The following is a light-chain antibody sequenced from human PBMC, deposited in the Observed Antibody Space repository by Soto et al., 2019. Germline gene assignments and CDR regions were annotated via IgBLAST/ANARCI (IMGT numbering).Light chain of an antibody. CDR3: MHGTHGHPSIT. V-gene: IGKV2-30*01. Sequence: DVVVTQSPLSLPVTLGQSASISCTSSQTLVFSDGNTYLNWFQQRPGQSPRRLIYKVSHRDSGVSERFSGSGSGTDFTLKISRVEAEDVGLYYCMHGTHGHPSITFGQGTRLEIK. CDR2: KVS. CDR1: QTLVFSDGNTY. J-gene: IGKJ5*01.